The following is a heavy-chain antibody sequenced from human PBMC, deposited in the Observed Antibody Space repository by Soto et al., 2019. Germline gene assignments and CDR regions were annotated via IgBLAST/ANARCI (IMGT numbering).Heavy chain of an antibody. CDR3: ARGVRSVTYFDS. J-gene: IGHJ4*02. Sequence: SETLSLTCAVYGGSFSGYYWSWIRQPPGKGLEWIGEINHSGSTNYNPSLRSRVTISVDTSKNQFSLNLSSVTAADTAVYFCARGVRSVTYFDSWGQGTLVTVSS. CDR1: GGSFSGYY. V-gene: IGHV4-34*01. D-gene: IGHD4-17*01. CDR2: INHSGST.